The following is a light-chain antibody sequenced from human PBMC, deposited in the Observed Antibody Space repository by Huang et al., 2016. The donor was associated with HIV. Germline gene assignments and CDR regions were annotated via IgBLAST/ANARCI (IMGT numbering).Light chain of an antibody. CDR2: DAS. CDR1: QSVSSSY. CDR3: QQYTTSPWA. J-gene: IGKJ1*01. Sequence: EIVLTQSPGTLSLSPGERATLSCRASQSVSSSYLAWYQQKPCQAPRCLIFDASARATGIADRFSGSGSGTDFTLTISRLEPEDFAVYFCQQYTTSPWAFGQGTKVEIK. V-gene: IGKV3-20*01.